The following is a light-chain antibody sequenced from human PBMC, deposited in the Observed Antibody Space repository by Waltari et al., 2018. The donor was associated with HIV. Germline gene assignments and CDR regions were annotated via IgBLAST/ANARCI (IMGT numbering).Light chain of an antibody. J-gene: IGLJ3*02. Sequence: QYALTQPPSVSGAPGQSVTISCSGHSFNIGAGFDVHWYHRVPRAAPKLLISGSTNRPSGGPDRFSGSTSGASASLTISELQTEDEGDYFCQSYDNSPSAWVFGTGTTLTVL. CDR3: QSYDNSPSAWV. V-gene: IGLV1-40*01. CDR2: GST. CDR1: SFNIGAGFD.